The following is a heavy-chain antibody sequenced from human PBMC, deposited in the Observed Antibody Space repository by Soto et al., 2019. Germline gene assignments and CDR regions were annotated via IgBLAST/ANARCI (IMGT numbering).Heavy chain of an antibody. CDR2: IYYSGST. CDR3: ARSCSGGSCYPGGDYYYYYGMDV. V-gene: IGHV4-59*01. Sequence: SETLSLTCTVSGGSISSYYWSWIRQPPGKGLEWIGYIYYSGSTNYNPSLKSRVTISVDTSKNQFSLKLSSVTAADTAVYYCARSCSGGSCYPGGDYYYYYGMDVWGQGTTVTVSS. CDR1: GGSISSYY. J-gene: IGHJ6*02. D-gene: IGHD2-15*01.